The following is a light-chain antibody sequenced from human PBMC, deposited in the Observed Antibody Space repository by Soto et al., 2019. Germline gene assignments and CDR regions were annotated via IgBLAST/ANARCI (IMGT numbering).Light chain of an antibody. J-gene: IGLJ3*02. V-gene: IGLV4-60*03. CDR1: SGHSTYI. CDR2: LEGSGGY. CDR3: ETWDNNSWV. Sequence: QLVLTQSSSASASLGSSVKLTCTLSSGHSTYIIAWHQQQPGKAPRYLMKLEGSGGYNRGSGVPDRFSGSSSGADRYLTISNLQSDDEADYYCETWDNNSWVFGGGTKLTVL.